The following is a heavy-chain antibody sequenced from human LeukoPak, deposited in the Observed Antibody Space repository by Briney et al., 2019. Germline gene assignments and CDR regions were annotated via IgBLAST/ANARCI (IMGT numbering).Heavy chain of an antibody. CDR2: LYSDGNT. D-gene: IGHD1-14*01. V-gene: IGHV3-53*01. Sequence: PGGSLRLSCAASGSTVITNDMTWVRQAPGKGLEWVSVLYSDGNTKYATSVQGRFTISRDNSKNTLYLEMNSLSPDDTAVYYCARGVEPRAANTLAYWGQGTLVTVSS. J-gene: IGHJ4*02. CDR3: ARGVEPRAANTLAY. CDR1: GSTVITND.